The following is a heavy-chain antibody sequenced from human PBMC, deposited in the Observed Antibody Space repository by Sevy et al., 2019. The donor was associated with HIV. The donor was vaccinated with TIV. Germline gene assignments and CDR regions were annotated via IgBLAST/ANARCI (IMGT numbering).Heavy chain of an antibody. V-gene: IGHV4-39*01. Sequence: SETLSLTCTVSGGSISISSYYWGWIRQPSGKGLEWIGSFYYSESNYYNPSLKSRFTISVATSKNKFSLKLSSVTAAETAVYYYARAFRAVAGSYYFDYWGQGTLVTVSS. J-gene: IGHJ4*02. D-gene: IGHD6-19*01. CDR2: FYYSESN. CDR1: GGSISISSYY. CDR3: ARAFRAVAGSYYFDY.